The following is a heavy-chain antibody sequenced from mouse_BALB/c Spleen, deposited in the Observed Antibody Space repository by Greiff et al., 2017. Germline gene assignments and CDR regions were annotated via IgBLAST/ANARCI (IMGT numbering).Heavy chain of an antibody. Sequence: EVKLMESGGGLVQPGGSMKLSCVASGFTFSNYWMNWVRQSPEKGLEWVAEIRLKSNNYATHYAESVKGRFTISRDDSKSSVYLQMNNLRAEDTGIYYCTRGYGYWFAYWGQGTLVTVSA. CDR1: GFTFSNYW. D-gene: IGHD1-2*01. CDR2: IRLKSNNYAT. V-gene: IGHV6-6*02. CDR3: TRGYGYWFAY. J-gene: IGHJ3*01.